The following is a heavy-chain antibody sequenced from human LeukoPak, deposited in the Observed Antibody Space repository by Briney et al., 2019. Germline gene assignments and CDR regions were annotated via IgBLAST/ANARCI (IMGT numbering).Heavy chain of an antibody. J-gene: IGHJ1*01. D-gene: IGHD2-2*01. CDR1: GGSISSGDYY. V-gene: IGHV4-30-4*01. CDR2: IYYSGST. CDR3: ASHIVVVPAAIGYFQH. Sequence: SETLSLTCTVSGGSISSGDYYWSWIRQPPGKGLEWIGYIYYSGSTYYNPSLKSRVTISVDTSKNRFSLKLSSVTAADTAVYYCASHIVVVPAAIGYFQHWGQGTLVTVSS.